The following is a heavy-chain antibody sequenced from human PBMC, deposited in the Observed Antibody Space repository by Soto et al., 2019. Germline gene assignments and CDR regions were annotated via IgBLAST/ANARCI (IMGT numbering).Heavy chain of an antibody. V-gene: IGHV1-69*13. CDR3: ARLRDDSSGYYYYYYGMDV. CDR2: IIPIFGTA. J-gene: IGHJ6*02. Sequence: ASVKVSCKASGGTFSSYAISWVRQAPGQGLEWMGGIIPIFGTANYAQKFQGRVTITADESTSTAYMELSSLRSEDTAVYYCARLRDDSSGYYYYYYGMDVWGQGTTVTVSS. CDR1: GGTFSSYA. D-gene: IGHD3-22*01.